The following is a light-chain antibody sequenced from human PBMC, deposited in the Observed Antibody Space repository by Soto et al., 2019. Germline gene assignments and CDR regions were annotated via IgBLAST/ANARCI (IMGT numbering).Light chain of an antibody. CDR1: QGISSY. Sequence: IQLTQSPSSLSASVGDRVTITCRASQGISSYLAWYQQKPGKAPKLLIYAASTLQSVVPSRFSGSGSGTDFTLTISSLQPEDFATYYCQQLNSYPQTFGQGTKLEIK. CDR3: QQLNSYPQT. V-gene: IGKV1-9*01. CDR2: AAS. J-gene: IGKJ2*01.